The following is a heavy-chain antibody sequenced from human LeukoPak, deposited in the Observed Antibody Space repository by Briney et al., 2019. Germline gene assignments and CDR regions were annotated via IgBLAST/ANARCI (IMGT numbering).Heavy chain of an antibody. Sequence: GASVKVSCKASGYTFTSYGISWVRQAPGQGLEWMGWISAYNGNTNYAQKFQGRVTMTRDTSISTAYMELSRLRSDDTAVYYCARDAKKYYYDSSGLIYEMRNWGQGTLVTVSS. CDR2: ISAYNGNT. V-gene: IGHV1-18*01. CDR3: ARDAKKYYYDSSGLIYEMRN. CDR1: GYTFTSYG. D-gene: IGHD3-22*01. J-gene: IGHJ4*02.